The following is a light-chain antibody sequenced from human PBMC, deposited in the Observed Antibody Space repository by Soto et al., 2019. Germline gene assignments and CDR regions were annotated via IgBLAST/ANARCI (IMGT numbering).Light chain of an antibody. CDR2: GAT. J-gene: IGKJ1*01. CDR3: LQYNHYPPT. V-gene: IGKV1-17*01. Sequence: DIQMTPSPSSLSASVGDRVTITCRASQGIKNELGWYQQKSGLAPKRLIFGATTLQSGVPSRFSGSASGTDFSLIISSLQPEDFATYYCLQYNHYPPTFGQGTKVDI. CDR1: QGIKNE.